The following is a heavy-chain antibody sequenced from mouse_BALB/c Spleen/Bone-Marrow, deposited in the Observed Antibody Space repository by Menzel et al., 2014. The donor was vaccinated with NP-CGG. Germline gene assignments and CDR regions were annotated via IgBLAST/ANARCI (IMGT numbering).Heavy chain of an antibody. CDR1: GFNIKDTY. Sequence: EVMLVESGAELVKPGASVKLSCTASGFNIKDTYMHWVKQRPEQGLEWIGRIDPATGNTKYDPKFQGKATITADTSSNTAYLQLSSLTSDDTAVYYCARSGYGSSLFAYWGQGLWSLSLQ. D-gene: IGHD1-1*01. J-gene: IGHJ3*01. CDR3: ARSGYGSSLFAY. V-gene: IGHV14-3*02. CDR2: IDPATGNT.